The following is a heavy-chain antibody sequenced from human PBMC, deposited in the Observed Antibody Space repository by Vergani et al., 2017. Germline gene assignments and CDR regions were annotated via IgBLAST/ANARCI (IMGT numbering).Heavy chain of an antibody. J-gene: IGHJ4*02. V-gene: IGHV4-59*01. CDR3: ARDPSTYSSGWYDDY. D-gene: IGHD6-19*01. CDR2: IYYSGST. Sequence: QVQLQESGPGLVKPSQTLSLTCTVSGGSISSYYWSWIRQPPGKGLEWIGYIYYSGSTNYNPSLKSRVTISVDTSKNQFSLKLSSVTAADTAVYYCARDPSTYSSGWYDDYWGQGTLVTVSS. CDR1: GGSISSYY.